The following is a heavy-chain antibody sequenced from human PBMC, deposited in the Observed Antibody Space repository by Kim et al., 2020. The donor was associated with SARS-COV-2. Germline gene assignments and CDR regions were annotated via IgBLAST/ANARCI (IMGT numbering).Heavy chain of an antibody. CDR3: ARHYKSGTTQMWPY. J-gene: IGHJ4*02. Sequence: SETLSLTCTVSGGSISSGEYYWGWIRQPPGKGLEWIGNIYSSGSTYYNPSLKSRVTISIDTSKNQFSLQVSSVTAADTAVYYCARHYKSGTTQMWPYWGQGTLVIVSS. V-gene: IGHV4-39*01. CDR1: GGSISSGEYY. D-gene: IGHD1-1*01. CDR2: IYSSGST.